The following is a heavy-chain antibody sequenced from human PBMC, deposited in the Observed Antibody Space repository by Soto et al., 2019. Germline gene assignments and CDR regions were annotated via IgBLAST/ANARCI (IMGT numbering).Heavy chain of an antibody. Sequence: SETLSLTCTVSGGSISSYYWSWIRQPPGKGLEWIGYIYYSGSTNYNPSLKSRVTLSVDTSKNQFSLKLSSVTAADTAVYYCARVYSSSGWYYFDYWGQGTLVTVSS. CDR3: ARVYSSSGWYYFDY. J-gene: IGHJ4*02. V-gene: IGHV4-59*01. D-gene: IGHD6-19*01. CDR2: IYYSGST. CDR1: GGSISSYY.